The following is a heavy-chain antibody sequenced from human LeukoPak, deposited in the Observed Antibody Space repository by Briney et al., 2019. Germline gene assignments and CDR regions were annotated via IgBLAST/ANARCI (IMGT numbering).Heavy chain of an antibody. J-gene: IGHJ4*02. D-gene: IGHD6-13*01. V-gene: IGHV1-18*01. CDR2: ISAYNGNT. CDR3: ARDLGALAAAGTGASVY. Sequence: ASVKVSCKASGYTSTSYGISWVRQAPGQGLEWMGWISAYNGNTNYAQKLRGRVTMTTDTSTSTAYMELRGLRSDDTAVYYCARDLGALAAAGTGASVYWGQGTLVTVSS. CDR1: GYTSTSYG.